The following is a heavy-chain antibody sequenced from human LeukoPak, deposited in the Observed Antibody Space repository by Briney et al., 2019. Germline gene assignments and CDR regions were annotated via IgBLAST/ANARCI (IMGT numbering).Heavy chain of an antibody. J-gene: IGHJ4*02. CDR1: GGSISNNY. CDR2: IYYSGST. V-gene: IGHV4-59*01. CDR3: ASHKGF. Sequence: SETLSLTCTVSGGSISNNYWSWFRQPPGKGLEWIGYIYYSGSTNYNPSLKSRVTISVDTSKSQFSLKLSSVTAADAAVYYCASHKGFWGQGTLVTVSS.